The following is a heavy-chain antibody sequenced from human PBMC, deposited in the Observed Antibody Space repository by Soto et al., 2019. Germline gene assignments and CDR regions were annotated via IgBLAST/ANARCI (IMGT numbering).Heavy chain of an antibody. V-gene: IGHV3-30*18. D-gene: IGHD6-19*01. J-gene: IGHJ4*02. CDR3: AKDLRLAVDGTDYFDS. CDR2: ISYDVTNK. Sequence: GWSLRLSCAASGFSFSSYGMHWVRQAPGKGLEWVAVISYDVTNKYYADSVKGRFTISRDNSKNTLYLQMNSLRAEDAAVYYCAKDLRLAVDGTDYFDSWGQGTMGTVSS. CDR1: GFSFSSYG.